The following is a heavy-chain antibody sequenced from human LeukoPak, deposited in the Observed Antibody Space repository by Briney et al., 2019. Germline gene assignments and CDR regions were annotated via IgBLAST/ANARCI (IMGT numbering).Heavy chain of an antibody. D-gene: IGHD2-21*02. J-gene: IGHJ4*02. CDR1: GGSISSGSYY. Sequence: TLSLTCTVSGGSISSGSYYWSWIRQPAGKGLEWIGRIYTSGSTNYNPSLKSRVTISVDTSKNQFSLKLSSVTAAHTAVYYCARYCGGDCYSYYFDYWGQGTLVTVSS. CDR2: IYTSGST. V-gene: IGHV4-61*02. CDR3: ARYCGGDCYSYYFDY.